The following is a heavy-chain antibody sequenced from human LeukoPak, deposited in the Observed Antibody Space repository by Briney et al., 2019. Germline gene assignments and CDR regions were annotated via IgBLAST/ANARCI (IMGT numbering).Heavy chain of an antibody. J-gene: IGHJ4*02. V-gene: IGHV3-23*01. CDR2: ISGSGGST. CDR3: AKVPTRGYCSGGSCPY. Sequence: PGGSLRLSCAASGFTFSSYAMSWVRQAPGKGLEWVSAISGSGGSTYYADSVKARFTISRDNSKNTLYLQMNSLRAEDTAVYYCAKVPTRGYCSGGSCPYWGQGTLVTVSS. CDR1: GFTFSSYA. D-gene: IGHD2-15*01.